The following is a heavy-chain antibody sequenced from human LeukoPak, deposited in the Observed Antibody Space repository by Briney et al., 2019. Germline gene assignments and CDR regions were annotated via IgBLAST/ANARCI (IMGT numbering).Heavy chain of an antibody. CDR3: ARESPYYYYMDV. Sequence: GGSLRLSCAASGFTFSSYWMSWVRQAPGKGLEWVANIKQDGSEKYYVDSVKGRFHISTDNAKNSLFLQMNSLRVEDTAVYYCARESPYYYYMDVWGTGTTVTVSS. CDR1: GFTFSSYW. CDR2: IKQDGSEK. V-gene: IGHV3-7*01. J-gene: IGHJ6*03.